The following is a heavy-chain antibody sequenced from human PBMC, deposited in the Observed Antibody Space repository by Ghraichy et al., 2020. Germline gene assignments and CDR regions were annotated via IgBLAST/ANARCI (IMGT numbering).Heavy chain of an antibody. Sequence: SETLSLTCTVSGGSISSNYWSWIRQPPGQGLEWIGYIYYSGSTNYNPYPKSRVTITVDTSTNKFYLKLSSVTAADTAVFCCARLRNTRGYSYGPFDYWGQGTRVTVSS. CDR3: ARLRNTRGYSYGPFDY. D-gene: IGHD5-18*01. CDR2: IYYSGST. CDR1: GGSISSNY. J-gene: IGHJ4*02. V-gene: IGHV4-59*08.